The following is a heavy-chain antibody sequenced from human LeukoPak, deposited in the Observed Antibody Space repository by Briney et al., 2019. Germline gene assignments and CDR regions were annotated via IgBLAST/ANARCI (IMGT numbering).Heavy chain of an antibody. CDR1: GGSISSYY. D-gene: IGHD6-13*01. J-gene: IGHJ4*02. CDR2: IYYSGTT. V-gene: IGHV4-59*01. CDR3: ARGVYIAAAQYGY. Sequence: SSETLSLTCTVSGGSISSYYWSWIRRPPGKGLEWIGYIYYSGTTNYNPSLKSRVTISVDTSKNQFSLKLSSVTAADTAVYYCARGVYIAAAQYGYWGQGTLVTVSS.